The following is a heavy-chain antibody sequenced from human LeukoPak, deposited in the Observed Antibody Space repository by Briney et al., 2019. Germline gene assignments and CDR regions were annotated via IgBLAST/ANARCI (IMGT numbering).Heavy chain of an antibody. Sequence: GGSLRLSCAASGFTFSSFAMSWVRQAPGKGLEWISVISASGGSTYYADSVKGRFTISRDNSKNRLYLQMDSLRGEDTAVYYCAKDRSWHGLEYWGQGALVTVSS. D-gene: IGHD3-16*02. CDR2: ISASGGST. V-gene: IGHV3-23*01. CDR3: AKDRSWHGLEY. CDR1: GFTFSSFA. J-gene: IGHJ4*02.